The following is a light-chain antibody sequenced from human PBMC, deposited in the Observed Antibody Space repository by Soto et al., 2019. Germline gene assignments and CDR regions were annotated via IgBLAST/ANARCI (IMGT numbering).Light chain of an antibody. J-gene: IGKJ1*01. CDR2: KAS. V-gene: IGKV1-5*03. CDR3: QQYNSYPGT. Sequence: DIQMTQSPSTLSTSVGDRVTITCRASQSISSWLAWYQQKPGKAPKLLIYKASSLESGVPSRFSGSGSGTELTLTTSSLQSDDFATYYCQQYNSYPGTFGLGTKVEIK. CDR1: QSISSW.